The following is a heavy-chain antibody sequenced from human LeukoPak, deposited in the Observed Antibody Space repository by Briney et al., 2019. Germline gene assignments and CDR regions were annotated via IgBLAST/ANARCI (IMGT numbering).Heavy chain of an antibody. CDR3: ARAEGYYDSSGYYYSFHH. V-gene: IGHV3-21*01. Sequence: GGSLRLSCAASGFTFSSYSMNWVRQAPGKGLEGVSSISCSSSYIYYADSVKGRFTISRDNAKNSLYLQMNSLRAEDTAVYYCARAEGYYDSSGYYYSFHHWGQGTLVTVSS. CDR2: ISCSSSYI. J-gene: IGHJ4*02. D-gene: IGHD3-22*01. CDR1: GFTFSSYS.